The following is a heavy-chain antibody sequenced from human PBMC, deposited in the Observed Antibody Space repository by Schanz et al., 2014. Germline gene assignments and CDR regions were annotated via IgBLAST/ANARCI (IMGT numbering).Heavy chain of an antibody. CDR2: ISGSGRST. J-gene: IGHJ4*02. Sequence: DVQLVESGGGLVQPGGSLRLSCAASGFTFNSSVLTWVRQAPGKGLEWVSAISGSGRSTSYADSVKGRFTISRDNSKNTLYLQMNSLRAEDTAVYYCAKGLGGIYIPLENWGQGTLVTVSS. CDR1: GFTFNSSV. CDR3: AKGLGGIYIPLEN. D-gene: IGHD5-12*01. V-gene: IGHV3-23*04.